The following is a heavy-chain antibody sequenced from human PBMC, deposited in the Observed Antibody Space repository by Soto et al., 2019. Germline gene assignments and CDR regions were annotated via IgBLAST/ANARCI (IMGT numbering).Heavy chain of an antibody. V-gene: IGHV4-30-2*01. CDR1: GGSISSGGYS. CDR3: ARAPGGSGSYYFDY. CDR2: IYHSGST. D-gene: IGHD3-10*01. J-gene: IGHJ4*02. Sequence: SETLSLTCAVSGGSISSGGYSWSWIRQPPGKGLEWIGYIYHSGSTYYNPSLKSRVTISVDRSKNQFSLKLSSVTAADTAVYYCARAPGGSGSYYFDYWGQGTLVTVSS.